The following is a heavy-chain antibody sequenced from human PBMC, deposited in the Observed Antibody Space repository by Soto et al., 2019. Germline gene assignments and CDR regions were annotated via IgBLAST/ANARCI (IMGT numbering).Heavy chain of an antibody. V-gene: IGHV3-30-3*01. J-gene: IGHJ4*02. Sequence: QVQLVESGGGVVQPGRSLRLSCAASGFTFSSYAMHWVRQAPGTGLEWVAVISYDGSNKYYADFVKGRFTISRDNSKNTLYLQMNSLRAEDTAVYYCARDVEVGGDVDYFDYWGQGTLVTVSS. D-gene: IGHD3-10*01. CDR3: ARDVEVGGDVDYFDY. CDR1: GFTFSSYA. CDR2: ISYDGSNK.